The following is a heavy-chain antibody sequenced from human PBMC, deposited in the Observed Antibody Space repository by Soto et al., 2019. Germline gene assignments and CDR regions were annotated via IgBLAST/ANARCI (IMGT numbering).Heavy chain of an antibody. J-gene: IGHJ4*02. CDR3: ARDLDSSGYRNPEYYFDY. V-gene: IGHV3-48*03. Sequence: GGSVRLSCAASGFTFSSYEMNWVRQAPGKGLEWVSYISSSGSTIYYADSVKGRFTISRDNAKNSLYLQMNSLRAEDTAVYYCARDLDSSGYRNPEYYFDYWGQGTLVTVSS. D-gene: IGHD3-22*01. CDR1: GFTFSSYE. CDR2: ISSSGSTI.